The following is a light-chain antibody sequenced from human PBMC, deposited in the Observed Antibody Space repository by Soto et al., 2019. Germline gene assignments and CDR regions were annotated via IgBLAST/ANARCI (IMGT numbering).Light chain of an antibody. V-gene: IGKV1-39*01. CDR1: QSIFSS. CDR3: QQGYSNPWT. CDR2: AAS. Sequence: IQMTQSPSSLSASVGDRVTITCRAGQSIFSSLNWYQQRPGKAPTLLIYAASSLQSGVPSRFSGSGSGTNFTLSLNSLQPEDFATYYCQQGYSNPWTFGQGTKVDIK. J-gene: IGKJ1*01.